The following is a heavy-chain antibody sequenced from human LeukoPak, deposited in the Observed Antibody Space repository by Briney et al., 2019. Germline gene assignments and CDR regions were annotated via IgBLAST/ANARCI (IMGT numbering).Heavy chain of an antibody. Sequence: PGGSLRLSCAASGFTFSSYSMNWVRQAPGKGLEWVSSISSSSSYIYYADSVKGRFTISRDNAKNSLYLQMNSLRAEDTAVYYCARDNYDQSPPVTTYYYYYYMDVWGKGTTVTVSS. V-gene: IGHV3-21*01. CDR3: ARDNYDQSPPVTTYYYYYYMDV. CDR1: GFTFSSYS. D-gene: IGHD3-22*01. J-gene: IGHJ6*03. CDR2: ISSSSSYI.